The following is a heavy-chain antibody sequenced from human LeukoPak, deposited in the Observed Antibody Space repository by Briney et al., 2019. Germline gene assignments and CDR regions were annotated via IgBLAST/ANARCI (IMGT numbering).Heavy chain of an antibody. D-gene: IGHD3-9*01. Sequence: GGSLRLSCAASGFTVSNNYMSWVRQAPGKGLEWVSVIYSGGSTYYADSVKGRFTISRDNSKNTLYLQMNSLRAEDAAVYYCARDGGYDILTGPFGYYGMDVWGQGTTVTVSS. CDR3: ARDGGYDILTGPFGYYGMDV. J-gene: IGHJ6*02. CDR1: GFTVSNNY. CDR2: IYSGGST. V-gene: IGHV3-66*01.